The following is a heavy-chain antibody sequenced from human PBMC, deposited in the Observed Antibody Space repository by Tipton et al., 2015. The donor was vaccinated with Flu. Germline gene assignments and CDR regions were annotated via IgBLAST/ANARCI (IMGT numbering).Heavy chain of an antibody. Sequence: LRLSCAVSGGSISTSSYYWAWVRQAPGKGLEWIGSVYYTGSTHSNPSLKSRASISVDKANNQFSLGLSSVTAADTAVYYCARPGSYISYAMDVWGQGTTVTVSS. J-gene: IGHJ6*02. CDR3: ARPGSYISYAMDV. D-gene: IGHD3-10*01. V-gene: IGHV4-39*01. CDR1: GGSISTSSYY. CDR2: VYYTGST.